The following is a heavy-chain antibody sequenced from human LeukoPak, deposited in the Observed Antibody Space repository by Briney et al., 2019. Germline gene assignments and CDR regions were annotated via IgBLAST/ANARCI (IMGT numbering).Heavy chain of an antibody. CDR3: AKGTEYSSSWYKEALDY. CDR2: VSAAAST. Sequence: GGSLRLSCTASGFTFSSYAMSWVRQAPGKGMEWVSVVSAAASTSYADSVKGRFTISRDNSQNTLYLQMNSLRAEDAAVYYCAKGTEYSSSWYKEALDYWGQGALVTVSS. CDR1: GFTFSSYA. V-gene: IGHV3-23*01. D-gene: IGHD6-13*01. J-gene: IGHJ4*02.